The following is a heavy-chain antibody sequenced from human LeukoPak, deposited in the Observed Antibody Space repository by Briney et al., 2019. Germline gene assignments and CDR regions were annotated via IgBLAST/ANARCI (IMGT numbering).Heavy chain of an antibody. Sequence: GGSLRLSCAASGFTFSSYSINWVRQAPGKGLEWVSSISSSTYIYYADSVKGRFTISRDNAKNSLYLRMNSLRAEDTAVYYCARDQWFDIWGQGTMVTVSS. J-gene: IGHJ3*02. V-gene: IGHV3-21*01. CDR1: GFTFSSYS. CDR2: ISSSTYI. CDR3: ARDQWFDI. D-gene: IGHD2-8*01.